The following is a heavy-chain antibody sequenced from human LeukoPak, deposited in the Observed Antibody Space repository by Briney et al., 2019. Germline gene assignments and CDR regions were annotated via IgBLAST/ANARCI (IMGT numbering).Heavy chain of an antibody. V-gene: IGHV3-23*01. D-gene: IGHD3-22*01. CDR2: LSGSGGST. Sequence: GGSLRLSCAASGFTFSSYAMSWVRQAPGKRLEWVSSLSGSGGSTHYADSVKGRFTISRDNSKNTLYLQMNSLRAEDTAVYYCAKSPHVQVLVYYLDPWGQGTLVTVSS. CDR3: AKSPHVQVLVYYLDP. J-gene: IGHJ5*02. CDR1: GFTFSSYA.